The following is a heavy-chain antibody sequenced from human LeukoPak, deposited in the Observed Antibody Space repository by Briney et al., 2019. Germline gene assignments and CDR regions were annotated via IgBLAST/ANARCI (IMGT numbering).Heavy chain of an antibody. Sequence: PSQTLSLTCTVSGYSISSGYYWGWIRQPPGKGLEWIGSIYHSGSTYYNPSLKSRVTISVDTSKNQFSLKLSSVTAADTAVYYCARGHHPLAFIWGQGTLVTVSS. D-gene: IGHD1-14*01. CDR3: ARGHHPLAFI. V-gene: IGHV4-38-2*02. CDR2: IYHSGST. J-gene: IGHJ4*02. CDR1: GYSISSGYY.